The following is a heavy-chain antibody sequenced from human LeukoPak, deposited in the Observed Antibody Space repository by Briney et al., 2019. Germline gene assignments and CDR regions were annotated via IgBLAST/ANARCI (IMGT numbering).Heavy chain of an antibody. CDR2: IYYSGST. V-gene: IGHV4-59*01. CDR3: ARVGSGYYYYGMDV. CDR1: GGSISSYY. J-gene: IGHJ6*02. Sequence: SETLSLTCTVSGGSISSYYWSWIRQPPGKGLEWIGYIYYSGSTNYNPSLKSRVTISVGTSKNQFSLKLSSVTAADTAVYYCARVGSGYYYYGMDVWGQGTTVTVSS. D-gene: IGHD6-19*01.